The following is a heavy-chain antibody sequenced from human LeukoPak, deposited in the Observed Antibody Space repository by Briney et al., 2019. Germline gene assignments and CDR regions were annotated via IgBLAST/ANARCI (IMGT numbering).Heavy chain of an antibody. Sequence: SETLSLTCTVSGGSISTYYWTWIRQPAGKGLEWIGRIYTSGITDYNPSLKSRVTVSVDTSKNQFSLKLSSVTAADTAVYYCARVACSGGSCYHFDYWGQGTLVTVSS. D-gene: IGHD2-15*01. CDR3: ARVACSGGSCYHFDY. J-gene: IGHJ4*02. CDR1: GGSISTYY. CDR2: IYTSGIT. V-gene: IGHV4-4*07.